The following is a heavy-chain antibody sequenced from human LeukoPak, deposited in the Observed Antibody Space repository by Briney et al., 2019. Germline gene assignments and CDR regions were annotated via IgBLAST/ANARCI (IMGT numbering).Heavy chain of an antibody. V-gene: IGHV3-23*01. CDR2: ISGSGGST. J-gene: IGHJ4*02. D-gene: IGHD3-10*01. CDR3: ASTGMVRGAYFDY. Sequence: GGSLRLSCAASGFTFSSYAMSWVRQAPGKGLEWVSAISGSGGSTYYADSVKGRFTISRDNSKNTPYLQINSLRAEDTAVYYCASTGMVRGAYFDYWGQGTLVTVSS. CDR1: GFTFSSYA.